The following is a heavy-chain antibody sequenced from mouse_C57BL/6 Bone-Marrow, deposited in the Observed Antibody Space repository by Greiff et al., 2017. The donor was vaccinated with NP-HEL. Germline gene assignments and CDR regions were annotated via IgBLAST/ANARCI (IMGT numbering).Heavy chain of an antibody. CDR3: AREGISDDGYYQFAY. CDR1: GYTFTSYW. CDR2: IDPSDSYT. J-gene: IGHJ3*01. Sequence: QVQLQQPGAELVMPGASVKLSCKASGYTFTSYWMHWVKQRPGQGLEWIGEIDPSDSYTNYNQKFKGKSTLTVDKSSSTAYMQLSSLTSEDSAVYYCAREGISDDGYYQFAYWGQGTLVTISA. D-gene: IGHD2-3*01. V-gene: IGHV1-69*01.